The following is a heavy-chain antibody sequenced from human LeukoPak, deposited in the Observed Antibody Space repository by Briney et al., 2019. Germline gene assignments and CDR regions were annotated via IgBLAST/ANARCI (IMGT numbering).Heavy chain of an antibody. D-gene: IGHD3-22*01. CDR3: ARPRLETYDSSGYPNAFDI. V-gene: IGHV3-74*01. CDR2: ISSDGSST. J-gene: IGHJ3*02. CDR1: GFTFSSFW. Sequence: GGSLRLSCAASGFTFSSFWMHWARQAPEKGLMWVSRISSDGSSTTYADSVRGRFSISRDNAKNTLYLQMNSLRAEDTAVYYCARPRLETYDSSGYPNAFDIWGQGTMVTVSS.